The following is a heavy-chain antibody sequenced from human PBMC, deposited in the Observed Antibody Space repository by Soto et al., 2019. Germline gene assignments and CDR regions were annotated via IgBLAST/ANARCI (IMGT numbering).Heavy chain of an antibody. Sequence: PLKIWCKGSGYSFTSYWISWVRQMPGKGLEWMGRIDPSDSYTNYSPSFQGHVTISADKSISTAYLQWSSLKASDTAMYYCARPSAVVATTTRHYYYYGMDVWGQGTTVTVSS. J-gene: IGHJ6*02. V-gene: IGHV5-10-1*01. CDR1: GYSFTSYW. D-gene: IGHD5-12*01. CDR2: IDPSDSYT. CDR3: ARPSAVVATTTRHYYYYGMDV.